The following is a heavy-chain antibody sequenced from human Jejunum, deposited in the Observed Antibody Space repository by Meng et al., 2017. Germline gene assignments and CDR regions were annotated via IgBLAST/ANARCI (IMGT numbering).Heavy chain of an antibody. CDR2: INAGNGDT. CDR1: GYTFTNYA. Sequence: QAQLVQSGAEVKKPGASVKVSCKASGYTFTNYAMNWVRQAPGQRPEWMGWINAGNGDTKYLQKFQGRVTITRDTSASTAYMELSSLRSEDTAVYFCARERQTSGEDYWGQGTLVTVSS. V-gene: IGHV1-3*01. D-gene: IGHD2-15*01. J-gene: IGHJ4*02. CDR3: ARERQTSGEDY.